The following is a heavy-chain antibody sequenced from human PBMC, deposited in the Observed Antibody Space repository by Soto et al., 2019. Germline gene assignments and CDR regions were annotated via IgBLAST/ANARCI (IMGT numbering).Heavy chain of an antibody. CDR3: ARGVLH. CDR1: GGSISSGGYY. CDR2: ISYSGST. Sequence: QVQLQESGPGLVQPSQTLSLTCTVSGGSISSGGYYWSWIRHHPGTGLEWIVHISYSGSTYYNTSLKSRVTISVDTSRNHFSLIVNYVTAADTAVYYCARGVLHWGQGTLVTVSS. J-gene: IGHJ4*01. V-gene: IGHV4-31*03.